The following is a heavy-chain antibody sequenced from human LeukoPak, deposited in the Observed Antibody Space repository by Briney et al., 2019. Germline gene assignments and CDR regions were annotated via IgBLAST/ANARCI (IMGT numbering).Heavy chain of an antibody. CDR2: ISGDGGST. CDR3: AKEGSPIPYYFDC. V-gene: IGHV3-43*02. D-gene: IGHD2-21*01. CDR1: GFSFDDYA. Sequence: GGSLRLSCAASGFSFDDYAMHWVRQGPGKGLEWVSLISGDGGSTEYADSVKGRFTISRDNSKNSLFLQMNSLRTEDSAFYYCAKEGSPIPYYFDCWGQGTLVTVSS. J-gene: IGHJ4*02.